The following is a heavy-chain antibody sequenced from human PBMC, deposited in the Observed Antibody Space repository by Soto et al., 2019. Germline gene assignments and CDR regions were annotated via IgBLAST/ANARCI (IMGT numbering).Heavy chain of an antibody. CDR2: IIPILGIA. V-gene: IGHV1-69*02. D-gene: IGHD4-17*01. J-gene: IGHJ5*02. CDR1: GGTFSSYT. Sequence: QVQLVQSGAAVKKPGSSVNVSCKASGGTFSSYTISWVRQAPGQGLEWMGRIIPILGIANYAQKFQGRVTITADKSTSTAYMELSSLRSEDTAVYYCARGPRDYGDNWFDPWGQGTLVTVSS. CDR3: ARGPRDYGDNWFDP.